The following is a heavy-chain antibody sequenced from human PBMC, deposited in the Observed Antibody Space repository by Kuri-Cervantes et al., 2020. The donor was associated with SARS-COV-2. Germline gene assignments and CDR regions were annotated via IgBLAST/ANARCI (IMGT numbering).Heavy chain of an antibody. D-gene: IGHD6-19*01. J-gene: IGHJ4*02. CDR2: ISYDGSNK. CDR3: AREASSGWYGLSQYYFDY. CDR1: GFTFSSYA. V-gene: IGHV3-30-3*01. Sequence: GGSLRLSCAASGFTFSSYAMHWVRQAPGKGLEWVAVISYDGSNKYYADSVKGRFTFSRDNSKNTLYLQMNSLRAEDTAVYYCAREASSGWYGLSQYYFDYWGQGTLVTSPQ.